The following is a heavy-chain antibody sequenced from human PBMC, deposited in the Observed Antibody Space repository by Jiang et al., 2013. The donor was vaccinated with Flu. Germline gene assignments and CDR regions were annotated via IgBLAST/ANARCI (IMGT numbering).Heavy chain of an antibody. J-gene: IGHJ6*03. CDR2: IYPGDSDT. CDR1: GYSFYQLL. CDR3: ARQGGTRYYYYMDV. Sequence: SLKISCKGSGYSFYQLLDRLGAPDTRERPGVDGIIYPGDSDTRYSPSFQGQVTISADKSISTAYLQWSSLKASDTAMYYCARQGGTRYYYYMDVWGKGTTVTVSS. V-gene: IGHV5-51*01. D-gene: IGHD2-15*01.